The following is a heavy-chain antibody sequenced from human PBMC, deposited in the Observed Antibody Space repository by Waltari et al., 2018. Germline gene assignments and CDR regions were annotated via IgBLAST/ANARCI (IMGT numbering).Heavy chain of an antibody. CDR3: AKGYSSSPLDY. CDR2: ISWNSGSI. V-gene: IGHV3-9*01. D-gene: IGHD6-6*01. CDR1: GFTFDDYA. Sequence: EVQLVESGGGLVQPGRSLRLSCAASGFTFDDYAMHWVRQAPGKGLEWVSGISWNSGSIGYADSVKGRFTISRDNAKNSLYLQMNSLRAEDTALYYCAKGYSSSPLDYWGQGTLVTVSS. J-gene: IGHJ4*02.